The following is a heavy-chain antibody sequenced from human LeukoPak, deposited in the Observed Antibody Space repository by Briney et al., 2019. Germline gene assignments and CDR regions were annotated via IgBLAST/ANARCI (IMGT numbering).Heavy chain of an antibody. CDR2: MNPNSGNT. Sequence: ASVKVSCKASGYTFTSYDINWVRQATGQGLEWMGWMNPNSGNTGYAQKFQGRVTMTRNTSISTAYMELSSLRSEDTAVYYCARNLGAWFGELSLYYYYYGMDVWGQGTTVTVSS. V-gene: IGHV1-8*01. J-gene: IGHJ6*02. CDR1: GYTFTSYD. CDR3: ARNLGAWFGELSLYYYYYGMDV. D-gene: IGHD3-10*01.